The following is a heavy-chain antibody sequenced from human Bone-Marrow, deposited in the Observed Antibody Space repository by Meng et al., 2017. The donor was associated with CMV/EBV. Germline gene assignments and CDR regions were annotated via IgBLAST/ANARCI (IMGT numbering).Heavy chain of an antibody. V-gene: IGHV1-18*01. CDR1: GYTFTSYG. Sequence: ASVKVSCKTSGYTFTSYGISWVRQAPGQGLEWMGWISVYNGNTNYVQSLQGRVTMTTDTSTSTAYMELSRLRSDDTAVYYCARGAPAAILAYYYYYGMDVWGQGTTVTVSS. J-gene: IGHJ6*02. CDR3: ARGAPAAILAYYYYYGMDV. CDR2: ISVYNGNT. D-gene: IGHD2-2*02.